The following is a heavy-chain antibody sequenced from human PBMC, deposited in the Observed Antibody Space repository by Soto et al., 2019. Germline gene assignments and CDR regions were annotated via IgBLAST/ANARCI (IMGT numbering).Heavy chain of an antibody. J-gene: IGHJ6*03. V-gene: IGHV3-48*01. Sequence: GGSLRLSCAASGFTLSSYSMNWVRQAPGKGLEWVSYISSSSSTIYYADSVKGRFTISRDNAKNSLYLQMNSLRAEDTAVYYCASARIAAPSYYYYYMDVWGKGTTVTVSS. CDR1: GFTLSSYS. D-gene: IGHD6-13*01. CDR2: ISSSSSTI. CDR3: ASARIAAPSYYYYYMDV.